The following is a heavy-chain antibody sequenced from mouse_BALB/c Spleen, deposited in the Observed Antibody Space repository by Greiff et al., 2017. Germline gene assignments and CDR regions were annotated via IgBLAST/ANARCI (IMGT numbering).Heavy chain of an antibody. CDR3: TREGGHYYGQEYYFDY. J-gene: IGHJ2*01. CDR1: GYTFTSYY. Sequence: QVQLQQSGAELVKPGASVKLSCNASGYTFTSYYMYWVKQRPGQGLEWIGEINPSNGGTNFNEKFKSKATLTVDKSSSTAYMQLSSLTSEDSAVYYCTREGGHYYGQEYYFDYWGQGTTLTVSS. D-gene: IGHD1-2*01. CDR2: INPSNGGT. V-gene: IGHV1S81*02.